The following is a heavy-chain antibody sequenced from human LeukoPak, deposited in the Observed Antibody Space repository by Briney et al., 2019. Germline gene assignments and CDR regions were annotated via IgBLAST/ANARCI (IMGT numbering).Heavy chain of an antibody. CDR2: INPSGGST. D-gene: IGHD2-21*02. V-gene: IGHV1-46*01. CDR3: ASAYCGGDCYSPEEEYYYYGMDV. CDR1: GYTFTSYY. Sequence: ASVKVSYKASGYTFTSYYMHWVRQAPGEGLEWMGIINPSGGSTSYAQKFQGRVTMTRDTSTSTVYMELSSLRSEDTAVYYCASAYCGGDCYSPEEEYYYYGMDVWGKGTTVTVSS. J-gene: IGHJ6*04.